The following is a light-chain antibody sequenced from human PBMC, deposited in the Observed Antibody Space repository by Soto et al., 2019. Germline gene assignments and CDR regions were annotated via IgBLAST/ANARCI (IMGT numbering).Light chain of an antibody. CDR3: QSYDSSLEV. CDR1: SSNIGAGYD. CDR2: GNS. Sequence: QSVLTQPPSVSGAPGQRVTISCTGSSSNIGAGYDVHWYQQLPGTAPKLLIYGNSNQPSGVPDRFSGSKSGTSASLAITGLQAEDEADYYCQSYDSSLEVFGTGTKVTVL. V-gene: IGLV1-40*01. J-gene: IGLJ1*01.